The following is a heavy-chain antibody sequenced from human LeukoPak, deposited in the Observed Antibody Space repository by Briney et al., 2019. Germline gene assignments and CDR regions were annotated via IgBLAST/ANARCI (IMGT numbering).Heavy chain of an antibody. CDR2: ISYDGSNK. CDR3: ARGEDIVVVPATLGPGAPCDY. V-gene: IGHV3-30-3*01. J-gene: IGHJ4*02. Sequence: GRSLRLSCAASGFTFSSYAMHWVRQAPGKGLEWVAVISYDGSNKYYADSVKGRFTISRDNSKNTLYLQMNSLRAEDTAVYYRARGEDIVVVPATLGPGAPCDYWGQGTLVTVSS. CDR1: GFTFSSYA. D-gene: IGHD2-2*01.